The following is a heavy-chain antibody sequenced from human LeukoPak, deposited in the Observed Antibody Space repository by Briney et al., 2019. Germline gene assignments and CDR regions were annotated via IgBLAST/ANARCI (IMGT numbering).Heavy chain of an antibody. Sequence: SETLSLTCAVYGGSFSGYYWSWIRQPPGKGLEWIGEINHSGSTNYNPSLKSRVTISVDTSKTQFSLKLSSVTAADTAVYYCARGPRGLGMAGTFDYWGQGTLVTVSS. D-gene: IGHD6-19*01. CDR1: GGSFSGYY. CDR2: INHSGST. J-gene: IGHJ4*02. CDR3: ARGPRGLGMAGTFDY. V-gene: IGHV4-34*01.